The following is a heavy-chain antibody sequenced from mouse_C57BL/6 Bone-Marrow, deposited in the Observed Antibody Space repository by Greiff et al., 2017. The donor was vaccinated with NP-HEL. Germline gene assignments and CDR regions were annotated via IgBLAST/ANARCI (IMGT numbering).Heavy chain of an antibody. Sequence: EVKLVESGPGLVKPSQSLSLTCSVTGYSITSGYYWNWIRQFPGNKLEWMGYISYDGSNNYNPSLKNRISITRDTSKNQFFLKLNSVTTEDTATYYCASSLDYYAMDYWGQGTSVTVSS. CDR1: GYSITSGYY. CDR2: ISYDGSN. CDR3: ASSLDYYAMDY. J-gene: IGHJ4*01. V-gene: IGHV3-6*01.